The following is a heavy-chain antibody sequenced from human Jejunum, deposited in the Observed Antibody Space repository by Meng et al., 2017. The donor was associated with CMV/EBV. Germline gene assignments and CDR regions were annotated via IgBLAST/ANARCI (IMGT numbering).Heavy chain of an antibody. Sequence: SLKISCAASGFTFSNYALNWVRQAPGKGLEWVSGIRHDGGTFYAASVKGRFTISRDNSKNTLYLQMNSLRAEDTAVYYCAKATDFDYWGQGTLVTVSS. D-gene: IGHD4-17*01. CDR1: GFTFSNYA. V-gene: IGHV3-23*01. CDR2: IRHDGGT. J-gene: IGHJ4*02. CDR3: AKATDFDY.